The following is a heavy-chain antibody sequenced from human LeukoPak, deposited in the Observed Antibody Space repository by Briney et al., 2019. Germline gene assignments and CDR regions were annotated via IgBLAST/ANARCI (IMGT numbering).Heavy chain of an antibody. CDR1: GGSISSSSYY. CDR2: IYYSGST. CDR3: ARGGPYSSSSY. D-gene: IGHD6-6*01. J-gene: IGHJ4*02. V-gene: IGHV4-39*07. Sequence: SETLSLTCTVSGGSISSSSYYWGWIRQPPGKGLEWIGSIYYSGSTYYNPSLKSRVTISVDTSKNQFSLKLSSVTAADTAVYYCARGGPYSSSSYWGQGTLVTVSS.